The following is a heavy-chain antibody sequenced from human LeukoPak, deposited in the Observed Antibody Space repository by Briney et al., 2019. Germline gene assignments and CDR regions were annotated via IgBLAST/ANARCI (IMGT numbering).Heavy chain of an antibody. CDR1: EFTVSDNY. CDR2: LYIDGST. CDR3: ASLNYDSTGYHGPVDY. V-gene: IGHV3-66*01. D-gene: IGHD3-22*01. Sequence: GGSLRLSCTASEFTVSDNYMSWVRQAPGKGLEWVSTLYIDGSTYYADAVKGRFTTSRDNFKNTLYLQMNRRRDEDTAVYYCASLNYDSTGYHGPVDYWGQGTLVTVSS. J-gene: IGHJ4*02.